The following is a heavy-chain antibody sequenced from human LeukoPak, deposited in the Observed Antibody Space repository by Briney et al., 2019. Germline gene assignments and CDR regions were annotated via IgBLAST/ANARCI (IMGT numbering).Heavy chain of an antibody. J-gene: IGHJ4*02. Sequence: ASVKVSCKAPGYTFTSYGICWVRQAPGQGLEWMGWISAYNGNTNYAQKLQGRVTMTTDTSTSTAYMELRRLRSDDTAVYYCARADHYYDSSGYFDYWGQGTLVTVSS. CDR2: ISAYNGNT. D-gene: IGHD3-22*01. CDR3: ARADHYYDSSGYFDY. V-gene: IGHV1-18*01. CDR1: GYTFTSYG.